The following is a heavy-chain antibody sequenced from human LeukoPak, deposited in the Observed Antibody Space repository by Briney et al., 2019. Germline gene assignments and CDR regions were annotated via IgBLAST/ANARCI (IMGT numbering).Heavy chain of an antibody. Sequence: ASVKVSCKASGYTFTSYGISWVRQAPGQGLEWMGWISAYNGNTNYAQKLQGRVTVTTDTSTSTAYMELRSLRSDDTAVYYCARVSGWDIVVVPTQNYWGQGTLVTVSS. J-gene: IGHJ4*02. CDR3: ARVSGWDIVVVPTQNY. CDR1: GYTFTSYG. D-gene: IGHD2-2*01. V-gene: IGHV1-18*01. CDR2: ISAYNGNT.